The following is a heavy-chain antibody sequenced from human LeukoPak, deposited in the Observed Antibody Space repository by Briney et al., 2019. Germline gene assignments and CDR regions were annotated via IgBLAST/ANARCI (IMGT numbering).Heavy chain of an antibody. CDR3: ARSPLGYCVPSDDY. Sequence: PSETLSLTCAVSGYSIGSDCYWGWIRLPPGEGLEWIGSIYRSGSTYYNPSLKSRVTISVDTAKNQFSLKLSSVTAADTAVYYCARSPLGYCVPSDDYWGQGTLVTVSS. V-gene: IGHV4-38-2*01. D-gene: IGHD5/OR15-5a*01. CDR1: GYSIGSDCY. J-gene: IGHJ4*02. CDR2: IYRSGST.